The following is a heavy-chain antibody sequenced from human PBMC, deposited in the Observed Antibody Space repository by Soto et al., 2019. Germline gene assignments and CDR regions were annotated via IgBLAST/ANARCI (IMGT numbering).Heavy chain of an antibody. CDR1: GGSFSCYY. D-gene: IGHD2-15*01. CDR3: AREIVGGMDV. J-gene: IGHJ6*02. CDR2: INHSGST. V-gene: IGHV4-34*01. Sequence: SETLSLSCAVYGGSFSCYYWSWIRQPPGKGLEWIGEINHSGSTNYNPSLKSRVTISVDTSKNQFSLKLSYVTAADTAVYYWAREIVGGMDVWGQGTTVTVSS.